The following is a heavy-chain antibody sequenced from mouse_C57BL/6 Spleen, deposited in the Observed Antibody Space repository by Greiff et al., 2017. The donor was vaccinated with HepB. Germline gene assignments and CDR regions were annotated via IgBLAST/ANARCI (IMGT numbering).Heavy chain of an antibody. CDR2: IDPENGDT. CDR3: TTAWFAY. V-gene: IGHV14-4*01. J-gene: IGHJ3*01. CDR1: GFNIKDDY. Sequence: EVQLQESGAELVRPGASVKLSCTASGFNIKDDYMHWVKQRPEQGLEWIGWIDPENGDTEYASKFQGKATITADTSSNTAYLQLSSLTSEDTAVYYCTTAWFAYWGQGTLVTVSA.